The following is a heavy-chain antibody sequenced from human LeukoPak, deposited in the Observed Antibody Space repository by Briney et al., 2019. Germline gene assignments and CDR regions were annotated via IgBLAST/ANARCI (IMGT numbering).Heavy chain of an antibody. CDR1: GFTFRSYA. CDR2: ISGSGGST. Sequence: PGGSLRLSYAASGFTFRSYAMSWVRQAPGKGLEWVSAISGSGGSTYYADSVKGRFTISRDNSKNTLYLQMNSLRAEDTAVYYCANGRAMVRGVIITPLDAFDIWGQGTMVTVSS. CDR3: ANGRAMVRGVIITPLDAFDI. V-gene: IGHV3-23*01. D-gene: IGHD3-10*01. J-gene: IGHJ3*02.